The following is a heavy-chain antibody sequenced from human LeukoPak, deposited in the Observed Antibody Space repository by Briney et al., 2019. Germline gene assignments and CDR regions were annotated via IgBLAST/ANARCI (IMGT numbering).Heavy chain of an antibody. CDR2: INPNCGGT. V-gene: IGHV1-2*02. CDR3: ARGYGICSSTSCYTDWFDP. CDR1: GYTFTGYY. J-gene: IGHJ5*02. D-gene: IGHD2-2*02. Sequence: ASVKVSCKASGYTFTGYYMHWVRQAPGQGLEWMGWINPNCGGTNYAQKFQGRVTMTRDTSISTAYMELSRLRSDDTAVYYCARGYGICSSTSCYTDWFDPWGQGTLVTVSS.